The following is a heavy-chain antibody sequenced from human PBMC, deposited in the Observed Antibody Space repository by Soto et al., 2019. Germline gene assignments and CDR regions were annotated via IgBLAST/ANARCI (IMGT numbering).Heavy chain of an antibody. CDR2: IVKEGRQK. V-gene: IGHV3-33*01. CDR3: ARDDDYAYNGLDY. J-gene: IGHJ4*02. D-gene: IGHD4-17*01. Sequence: ESGGGVVQPGRSLTLSCAASGFRFSANGMHWVRQAPGEGLEWLAVIVKEGRQKHYADPVKGRFTVSRDNSKNTLYLQMNSLKAEDTAGYYCARDDDYAYNGLDYWGQGTLVSVSS. CDR1: GFRFSANG.